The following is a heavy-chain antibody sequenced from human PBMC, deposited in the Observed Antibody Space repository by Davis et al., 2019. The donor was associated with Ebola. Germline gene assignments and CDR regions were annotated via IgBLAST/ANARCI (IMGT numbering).Heavy chain of an antibody. CDR1: GGSISTYY. CDR3: ARNITKLHSQDIYYYGMDV. Sequence: PSETLSLTCTVSGGSISTYYWSWIRQPPGKGLEWIGYIYYSGSTNYNPSLKSRVTISVDTSKNQFSLKLSSVTAADTAVYYCARNITKLHSQDIYYYGMDVWGKGTTVTVSS. J-gene: IGHJ6*04. CDR2: IYYSGST. D-gene: IGHD1-14*01. V-gene: IGHV4-59*01.